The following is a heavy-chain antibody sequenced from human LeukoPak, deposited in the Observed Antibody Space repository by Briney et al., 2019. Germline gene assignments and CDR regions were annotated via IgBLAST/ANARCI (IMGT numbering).Heavy chain of an antibody. CDR2: IIPIFGTA. J-gene: IGHJ4*02. Sequence: ASVKVSCKASGGTFSSYANSWVRQAPGEGLEWMGRIIPIFGTANYAQKFQGRVTITTDESTSTAYMELSSLRSEDTAVYYCAREGGVVITMDWGQGTLVTVSS. CDR3: AREGGVVITMD. D-gene: IGHD3-22*01. CDR1: GGTFSSYA. V-gene: IGHV1-69*05.